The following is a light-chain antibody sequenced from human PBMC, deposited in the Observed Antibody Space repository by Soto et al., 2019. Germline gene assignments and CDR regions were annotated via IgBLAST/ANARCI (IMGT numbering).Light chain of an antibody. CDR1: QSISSW. CDR3: QQYNSYSYT. J-gene: IGKJ2*01. CDR2: RAS. V-gene: IGKV1-5*03. Sequence: DIPMTQSPSTLSASVGDRVTITCRASQSISSWLAWYQQKPGKAPILLIYRASSLESGVPSRFSGSGSGTEFTLTISSLQPDDFATYYCQQYNSYSYTFGQGTKLEIK.